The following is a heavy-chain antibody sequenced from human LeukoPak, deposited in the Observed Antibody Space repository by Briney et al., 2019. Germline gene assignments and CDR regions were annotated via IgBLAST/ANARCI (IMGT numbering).Heavy chain of an antibody. V-gene: IGHV4-38-2*02. D-gene: IGHD3-10*01. J-gene: IGHJ4*02. CDR3: ARTRYYYNSRSYGAPYYFDY. CDR1: DYSISSGYY. CDR2: MYHSGNT. Sequence: SETLSLTCTVSDYSISSGYYWGWIRQPPGKGLEWIGSMYHSGNTYYNPSLKSRITISVDTSKNQFSLKLSSVTAADTAVYYCARTRYYYNSRSYGAPYYFDYWGQGTLVTVSS.